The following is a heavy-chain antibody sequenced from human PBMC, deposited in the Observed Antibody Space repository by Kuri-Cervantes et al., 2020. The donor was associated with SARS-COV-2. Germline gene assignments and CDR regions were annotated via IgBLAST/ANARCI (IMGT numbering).Heavy chain of an antibody. CDR1: GYTFTGYY. J-gene: IGHJ5*02. D-gene: IGHD2-2*03. V-gene: IGHV1-2*02. Sequence: ASVKVSCKASGYTFTGYYMHWVRQAPGQGLEWMGWINPNSGGTNYAQKFQGRVTMTRDTSISTAYMELRRLRSDDTAVYYCARDLRPGYCSSRSCPRSRWFDPWGQGTLVTVSS. CDR3: ARDLRPGYCSSRSCPRSRWFDP. CDR2: INPNSGGT.